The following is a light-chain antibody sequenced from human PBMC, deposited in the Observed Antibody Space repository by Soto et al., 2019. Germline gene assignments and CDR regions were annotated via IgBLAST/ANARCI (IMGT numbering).Light chain of an antibody. Sequence: ELVMTQSPDTLSVSPGERATLLCRASQSVRNNLAWYQQKPGQAPRLLIYGVSTRATGVPARFSGSGSGTDFTLTISSLQPEDFAVYYCQQYTNWPPITFGQGSRLEIK. CDR3: QQYTNWPPIT. J-gene: IGKJ5*01. V-gene: IGKV3-15*01. CDR2: GVS. CDR1: QSVRNN.